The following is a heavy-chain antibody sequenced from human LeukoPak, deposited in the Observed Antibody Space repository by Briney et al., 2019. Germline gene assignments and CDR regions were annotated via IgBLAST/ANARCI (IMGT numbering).Heavy chain of an antibody. CDR3: ARGLYALRWLQTRYFDY. D-gene: IGHD5-24*01. CDR1: GGSFSGYY. Sequence: PSETLSLTCAVYGGSFSGYYWSWIRQPPGKGLEWIGEINHSGSTNYNPSLKSRVTISVDTSKNQFSLKLSSVTAADTAVYYCARGLYALRWLQTRYFDYWGQGTLVTVSS. CDR2: INHSGST. V-gene: IGHV4-34*01. J-gene: IGHJ4*02.